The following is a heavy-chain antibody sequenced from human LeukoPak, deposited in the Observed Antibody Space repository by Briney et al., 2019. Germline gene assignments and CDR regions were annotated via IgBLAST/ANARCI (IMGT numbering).Heavy chain of an antibody. D-gene: IGHD6-13*01. V-gene: IGHV3-30-3*01. J-gene: IGHJ5*02. Sequence: PGGSLRLSCAASGFTFSSFAMHWVRQAPGKGLEWVAVISYDGSNKYYADSVKGRFTISRDNSKNTLYRQMNSLRAEDTAVYYCARDRCSSSWCHNWFDPWGQGTLVTVSS. CDR3: ARDRCSSSWCHNWFDP. CDR2: ISYDGSNK. CDR1: GFTFSSFA.